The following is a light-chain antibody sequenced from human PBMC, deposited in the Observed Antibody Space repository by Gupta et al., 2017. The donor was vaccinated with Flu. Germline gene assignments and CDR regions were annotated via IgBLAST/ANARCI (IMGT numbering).Light chain of an antibody. CDR2: AAS. CDR1: QSISSY. CDR3: QRSYSTPRT. Sequence: PSSLSASVGDRVTITCRASQSISSYLNWYQQKPGKAPKLLIYAASSLQSGVPSRFSGSGSGTDFTLTISSLQPEDFATYYCQRSYSTPRTFGQGTKVEIK. J-gene: IGKJ1*01. V-gene: IGKV1-39*01.